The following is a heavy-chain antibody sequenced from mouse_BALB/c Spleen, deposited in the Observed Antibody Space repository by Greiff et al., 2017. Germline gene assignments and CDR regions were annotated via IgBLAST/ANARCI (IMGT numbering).Heavy chain of an antibody. CDR2: IWAGGST. V-gene: IGHV2-9*02. CDR3: AKIYDGYLYYAMDY. J-gene: IGHJ4*01. D-gene: IGHD2-3*01. CDR1: GFSLTSYG. Sequence: QVQLQESGPGLVAPSQSLSITCTVSGFSLTSYGVHWVRQTTGKGLEWLGVIWAGGSTNYNSALMSRLSISKDNSKSQVFLKMNSLQTDDTAMYYCAKIYDGYLYYAMDYWGQGTSVTGTS.